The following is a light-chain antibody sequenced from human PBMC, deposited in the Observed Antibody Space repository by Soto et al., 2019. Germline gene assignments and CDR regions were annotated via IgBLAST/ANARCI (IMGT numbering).Light chain of an antibody. CDR1: QSISSW. J-gene: IGKJ1*01. V-gene: IGKV1-5*03. Sequence: DIQMTQSPSTLSASVGDRVTITCRASQSISSWLAWYQQKPGKAPKLLIYKASSLESGVPSRFSGRGSGTEFTLTISSLQPDDFATYYCKQYNSYSWTFGQGTKVEIK. CDR2: KAS. CDR3: KQYNSYSWT.